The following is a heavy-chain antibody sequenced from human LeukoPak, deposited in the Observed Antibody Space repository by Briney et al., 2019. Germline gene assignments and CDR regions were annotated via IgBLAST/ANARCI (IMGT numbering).Heavy chain of an antibody. J-gene: IGHJ4*02. CDR3: ARGPITMVRGAESPFDY. CDR1: GYTFTSYG. D-gene: IGHD3-10*01. Sequence: ASVKVSCKASGYTFTSYGISWVRQAPGQGLEWMGWISAYNGNTNYAQKLQGRVTMTTDTSTSTAHMELRSLRSDDTAVYYCARGPITMVRGAESPFDYWGQGTLVTVSS. CDR2: ISAYNGNT. V-gene: IGHV1-18*01.